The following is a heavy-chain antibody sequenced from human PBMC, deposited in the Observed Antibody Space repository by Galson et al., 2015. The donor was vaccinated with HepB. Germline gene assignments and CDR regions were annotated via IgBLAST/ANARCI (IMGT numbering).Heavy chain of an antibody. CDR1: GFTFSHAW. CDR3: TTVCITIFGCGAFDI. D-gene: IGHD3-3*01. J-gene: IGHJ3*02. CDR2: IKRKTDGGTT. Sequence: SLRLSCAASGFTFSHAWMSWVRQAPGKGLEWVGRIKRKTDGGTTDYAAPVKGRFTISRDDSKNTVYLQMNSLKTEDTAVYYCTTVCITIFGCGAFDIWGQGTMVSVSS. V-gene: IGHV3-15*01.